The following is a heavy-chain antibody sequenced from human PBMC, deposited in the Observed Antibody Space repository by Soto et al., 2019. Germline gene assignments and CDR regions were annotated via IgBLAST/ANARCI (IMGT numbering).Heavy chain of an antibody. Sequence: ASVKVSCKASGHTFAKHFMHWVRQAPGQGLEWMGIINPSGNRTTYAQKFQDRVNMTRDTSTSTVYMELRSLRSEDTAVYYCDRDFYCSGGSCYNPFDYWGQGTLVTVSS. CDR3: DRDFYCSGGSCYNPFDY. V-gene: IGHV1-46*03. D-gene: IGHD2-15*01. J-gene: IGHJ4*02. CDR1: GHTFAKHF. CDR2: INPSGNRT.